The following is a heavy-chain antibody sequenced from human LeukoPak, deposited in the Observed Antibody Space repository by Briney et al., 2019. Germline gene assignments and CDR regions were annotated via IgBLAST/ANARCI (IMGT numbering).Heavy chain of an antibody. Sequence: GESLKISCKGSGYSFTNYWIGWVRQMPGKGLEWMGIIYPGDSDTRYSTSFQGQATISADKSISTAYLQWSSLKASDTAMYYCASPRYSSGWPLRNWGQGTLVTVSS. V-gene: IGHV5-51*01. CDR3: ASPRYSSGWPLRN. D-gene: IGHD6-19*01. CDR1: GYSFTNYW. CDR2: IYPGDSDT. J-gene: IGHJ4*02.